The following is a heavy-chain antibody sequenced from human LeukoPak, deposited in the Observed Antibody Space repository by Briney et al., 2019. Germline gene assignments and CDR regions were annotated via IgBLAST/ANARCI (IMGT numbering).Heavy chain of an antibody. Sequence: ASVKVSCKVSGYTLIELSMHRVRQAPGQGLEWMGWISAYNGNTNYAQKLQGRVTMTTDTSTSTAYMELRSLRSDDTAVYYCARDLRYDILTGQTWGQGTLVTVSS. V-gene: IGHV1-18*01. J-gene: IGHJ4*02. CDR3: ARDLRYDILTGQT. CDR2: ISAYNGNT. D-gene: IGHD3-9*01. CDR1: GYTLIELS.